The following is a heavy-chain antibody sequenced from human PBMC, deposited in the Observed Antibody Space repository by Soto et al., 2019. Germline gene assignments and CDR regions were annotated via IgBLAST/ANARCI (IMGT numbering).Heavy chain of an antibody. D-gene: IGHD6-19*01. Sequence: QLQLQESGPGLVKPSETLSLTYTVSGGSISSSSYYWGWIRQPPGKGLEWIGSIYYSGSTYYNPSLKSRVTISVDTSKNQFSLKLSSVTAADTAVYYCARPYSSGWYPRYWYFDLWGRGTLVTVSS. J-gene: IGHJ2*01. CDR1: GGSISSSSYY. V-gene: IGHV4-39*01. CDR2: IYYSGST. CDR3: ARPYSSGWYPRYWYFDL.